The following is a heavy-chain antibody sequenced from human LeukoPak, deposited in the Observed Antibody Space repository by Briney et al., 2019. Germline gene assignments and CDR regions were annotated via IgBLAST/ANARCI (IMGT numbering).Heavy chain of an antibody. CDR3: ARGPGRVAVPATGSFGI. D-gene: IGHD2-2*01. CDR2: IKHDGSER. CDR1: GFTYSNYW. V-gene: IGHV3-7*03. J-gene: IGHJ3*02. Sequence: GTLRLSCVASGFTYSNYWWSWVRQAPGKGLEWVVNIKHDGSERYYVDSVKGRFTISAGDAKQSLYLQMNSLRAEDTAVYYCARGPGRVAVPATGSFGIWGQGTMVTVSS.